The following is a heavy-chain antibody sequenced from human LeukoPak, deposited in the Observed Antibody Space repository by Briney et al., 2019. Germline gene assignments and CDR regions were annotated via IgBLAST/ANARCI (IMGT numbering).Heavy chain of an antibody. J-gene: IGHJ4*02. D-gene: IGHD3-10*01. CDR1: GYTFTGYY. CDR3: AREVALDYYGSGSYLVI. CDR2: INPNSGGT. V-gene: IGHV1-2*02. Sequence: ASVKVSCKASGYTFTGYYMHWVRQAPGQVLEWMGWINPNSGGTNYAQKFQGRVTMTRDTSVSTAYMELSRLRSDDTAVYYCAREVALDYYGSGSYLVIWGQGTLVTVSS.